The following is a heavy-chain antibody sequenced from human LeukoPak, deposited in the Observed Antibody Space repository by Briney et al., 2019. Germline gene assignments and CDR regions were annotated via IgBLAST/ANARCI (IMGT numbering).Heavy chain of an antibody. D-gene: IGHD2-15*01. V-gene: IGHV4-34*01. CDR1: GGSFSDYY. J-gene: IGHJ5*02. CDR2: INHSGNT. Sequence: SETLSLTCAVYGGSFSDYYWSWIRQAPGKGLEWIGEINHSGNTNYNPSLKSRVTISVDTSKNQFSLKLSSVTAADTAVYYCARMGYCSGGSCYSAWFDPWGQGTLVTVSS. CDR3: ARMGYCSGGSCYSAWFDP.